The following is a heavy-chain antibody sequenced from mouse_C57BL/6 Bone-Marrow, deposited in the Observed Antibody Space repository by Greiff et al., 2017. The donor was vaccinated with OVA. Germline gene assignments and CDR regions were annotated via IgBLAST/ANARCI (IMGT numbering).Heavy chain of an antibody. J-gene: IGHJ4*01. Sequence: EVMLVESGEGLVKPGGSLKLSCAASGFTFSSYAMFWVCQTPEKRLVWVAYISSGGDYIYYADIVKGRFTSSRDNARNSLYLQMSSLKSEDTAMYYCICLLDAMEYCGQGTQVTVSS. V-gene: IGHV5-9-1*02. CDR1: GFTFSSYA. CDR3: ICLLDAMEY. CDR2: ISSGGDYI. D-gene: IGHD2-1*01.